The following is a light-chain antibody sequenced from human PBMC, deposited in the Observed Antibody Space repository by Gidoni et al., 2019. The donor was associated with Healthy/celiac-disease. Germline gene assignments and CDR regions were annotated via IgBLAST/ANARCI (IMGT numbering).Light chain of an antibody. V-gene: IGKV3-15*01. J-gene: IGKJ1*01. CDR2: GAS. CDR1: QSVSSN. Sequence: EIVMTQSLATLSVSPGERATLSGRASQSVSSNLAWDQQKPGQAPRLLIYGASTRATGIPARFSGSGSGTEFTLTISSLQSEDFAVYYCQQYNNWPPRTFGQGTKVEIK. CDR3: QQYNNWPPRT.